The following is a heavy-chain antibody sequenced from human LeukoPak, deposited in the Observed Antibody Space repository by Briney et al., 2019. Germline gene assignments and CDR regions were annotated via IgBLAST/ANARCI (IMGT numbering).Heavy chain of an antibody. CDR2: IYYRGSS. Sequence: PSETLSLTCTVSGGSISSYYWSWLRQPPGKGLEWIGYIYYRGSSNYNPSLKSRVTISVDTSKNQFSLKLSSVTAADTAVYYCARENCSGDSCSHYYFDYWGQGTLVTVSS. D-gene: IGHD2-15*01. V-gene: IGHV4-59*01. J-gene: IGHJ4*02. CDR1: GGSISSYY. CDR3: ARENCSGDSCSHYYFDY.